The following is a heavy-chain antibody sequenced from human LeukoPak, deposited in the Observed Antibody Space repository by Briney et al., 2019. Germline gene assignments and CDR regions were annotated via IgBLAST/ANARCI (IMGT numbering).Heavy chain of an antibody. Sequence: GESLKISCKGSGYSFTSYWIGWVRQMPGKGLEWMGIIYPGDSDTRYSPSFQGQVTISADKSISTAYLQWSGLKASDTAMYYCARDPFDYDDYDLDSFAFDIWGQGTMVTVSS. J-gene: IGHJ3*02. CDR3: ARDPFDYDDYDLDSFAFDI. V-gene: IGHV5-51*01. D-gene: IGHD4-17*01. CDR1: GYSFTSYW. CDR2: IYPGDSDT.